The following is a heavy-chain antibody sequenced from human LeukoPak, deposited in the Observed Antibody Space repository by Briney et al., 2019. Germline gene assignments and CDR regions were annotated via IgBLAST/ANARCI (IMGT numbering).Heavy chain of an antibody. CDR3: AKRLFDY. CDR1: GFTFSNYA. CDR2: ISGSGGST. J-gene: IGHJ4*02. V-gene: IGHV3-23*01. Sequence: PGGSLRLSCAASGFTFSNYAMNWVRQARGRGLEWVSGISGSGGSTYYADSVKGRFTISRDNSKNTLYLQMNSLRAEDTAVYYCAKRLFDYWGQGTLVTVSS.